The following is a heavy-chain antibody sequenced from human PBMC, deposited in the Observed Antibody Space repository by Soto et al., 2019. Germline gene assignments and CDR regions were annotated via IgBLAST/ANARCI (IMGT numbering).Heavy chain of an antibody. D-gene: IGHD7-27*01. CDR1: GYTFTSYG. J-gene: IGHJ6*03. CDR3: ARAAPWGSYYYMDV. CDR2: ISAYNGNT. V-gene: IGHV1-18*01. Sequence: ASVKVSCKASGYTFTSYGISWVQQAPGQGLEWMGWISAYNGNTNYAQKLQGRVTMTTDTSTSTAYMELRSLRSDDTAVYYCARAAPWGSYYYMDVWGKGTTVTVSS.